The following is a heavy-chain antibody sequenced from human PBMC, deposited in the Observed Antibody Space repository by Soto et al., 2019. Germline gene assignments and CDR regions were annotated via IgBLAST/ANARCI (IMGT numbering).Heavy chain of an antibody. V-gene: IGHV4-30-4*01. Sequence: QQQLQESGPGLVKPSQTLSLTCTVSGGSMNSHDYYWSWIRQPPGKGLEWIGYIHNSGSTYYNPSLKSRLTISSGMSKDQFPLRLNSVTGAGTALFFCARGEGRGSFDILGQGTKVTVSS. CDR1: GGSMNSHDYY. D-gene: IGHD3-10*01. J-gene: IGHJ3*02. CDR2: IHNSGST. CDR3: ARGEGRGSFDI.